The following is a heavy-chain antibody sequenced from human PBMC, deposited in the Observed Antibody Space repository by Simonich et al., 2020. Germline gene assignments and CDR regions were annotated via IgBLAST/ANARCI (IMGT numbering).Heavy chain of an antibody. J-gene: IGHJ4*02. V-gene: IGHV3-21*01. CDR3: ARANERDY. CDR1: GFTFSSYS. Sequence: EVQLVESGGGLVKPGGSLRLSCAASGFTFSSYSMNWVRQAPGKGLEWVSSISISSSYKYYADSVKGRFTSSRDNAKNSRYLQMNSLRAEDTAVYYCARANERDYWGQGTLVTVSS. CDR2: ISISSSYK. D-gene: IGHD1-1*01.